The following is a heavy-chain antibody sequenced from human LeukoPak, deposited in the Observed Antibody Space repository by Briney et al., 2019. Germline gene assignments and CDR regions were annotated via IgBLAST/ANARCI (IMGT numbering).Heavy chain of an antibody. CDR2: IYSGGST. D-gene: IGHD6-19*01. CDR1: GFTASSNY. CDR3: ARSCMPHYGSGCIDY. Sequence: GGSLRLSCAASGFTASSNYMSWVRQAPGKGLEWVSVIYSGGSTYYADSVKGRFTISRDNSKNTLYLQMNSLRAEDTAVYYCARSCMPHYGSGCIDYWGQGTLVTVSS. V-gene: IGHV3-53*01. J-gene: IGHJ4*02.